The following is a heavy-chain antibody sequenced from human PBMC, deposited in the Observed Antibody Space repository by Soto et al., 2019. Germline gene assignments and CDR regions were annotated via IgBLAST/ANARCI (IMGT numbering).Heavy chain of an antibody. V-gene: IGHV3-23*01. Sequence: DVQLLESGGGLVQPGGSPRLSCAASGLTFSSEAMSWVRQAPGKGLEWVSGINDSGSHTYYADSVRGRFTISRDNARNTLYLQMNSPRVEDTAIYYCAKGRLTDRLRYGVDVWGHGTTVTVSS. CDR3: AKGRLTDRLRYGVDV. CDR1: GLTFSSEA. J-gene: IGHJ6*02. CDR2: INDSGSHT. D-gene: IGHD6-6*01.